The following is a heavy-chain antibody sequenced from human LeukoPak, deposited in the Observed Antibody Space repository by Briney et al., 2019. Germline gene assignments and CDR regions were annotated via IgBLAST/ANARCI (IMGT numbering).Heavy chain of an antibody. CDR2: ISSSGSTI. V-gene: IGHV3-48*04. CDR3: ARWVVVAATDYFDY. Sequence: GGSLRLSCAGSGFIFSNYWMTWVRQAPGKGLEWVSYISSSGSTIYYADSVKGRFTISRDNAKNSLYLQMNSLRAEDTAVYYCARWVVVAATDYFDYWGQGTLVTVSS. J-gene: IGHJ4*02. D-gene: IGHD2-15*01. CDR1: GFIFSNYW.